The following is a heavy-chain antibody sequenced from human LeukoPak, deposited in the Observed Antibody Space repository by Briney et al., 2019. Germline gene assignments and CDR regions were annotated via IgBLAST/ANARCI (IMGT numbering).Heavy chain of an antibody. CDR1: GGSFSGYY. Sequence: PSETLSLTCAVYGGSFSGYYWSWIRQPPGKGLEWIGEINHSRSTNYNPSLKSRVTISVDTSKNQFSLKLSSVTAADTAVYYCARVRCSSTSCRKPYYYYYMDVWGKGTTVTVSS. CDR2: INHSRST. CDR3: ARVRCSSTSCRKPYYYYYMDV. V-gene: IGHV4-34*01. D-gene: IGHD2-2*01. J-gene: IGHJ6*03.